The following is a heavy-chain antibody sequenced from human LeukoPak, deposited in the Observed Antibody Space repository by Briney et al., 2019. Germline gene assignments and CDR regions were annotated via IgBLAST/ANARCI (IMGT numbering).Heavy chain of an antibody. J-gene: IGHJ4*02. Sequence: PGESLRLSCTASGFTFSTYGIHWVRQAPGKGLEWVGLLSSGGINKHYADSVKGRFIISRDNSMNTLYLQMNSLGVEDTAVYYCARDHAGSGRAFDYWGQGTLVTVSS. CDR3: ARDHAGSGRAFDY. V-gene: IGHV3-30*03. D-gene: IGHD2-15*01. CDR2: LSSGGINK. CDR1: GFTFSTYG.